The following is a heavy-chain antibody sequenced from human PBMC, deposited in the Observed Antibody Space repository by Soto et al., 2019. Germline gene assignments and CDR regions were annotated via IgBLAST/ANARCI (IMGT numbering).Heavy chain of an antibody. J-gene: IGHJ4*02. CDR2: ISGSSSYT. D-gene: IGHD6-6*01. V-gene: IGHV3-11*06. Sequence: QVQLVESGGGLVKPGGSLRLSCAASGFIFSDYYMTWIRQAPGKGLEWVSYISGSSSYTNYADSVKGRFTISRDNAKNSLYLQMNSLRAEDTAVYYCAMAQITAPYYFDYWGQGTLVTVSS. CDR1: GFIFSDYY. CDR3: AMAQITAPYYFDY.